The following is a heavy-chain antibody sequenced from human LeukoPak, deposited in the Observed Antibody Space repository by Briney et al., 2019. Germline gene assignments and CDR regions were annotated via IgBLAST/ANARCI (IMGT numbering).Heavy chain of an antibody. CDR1: GFAFSSYA. V-gene: IGHV3-30-3*01. J-gene: IGHJ4*02. CDR2: ISYDGSNK. D-gene: IGHD3-9*01. Sequence: PGGSLRLSCAASGFAFSSYAMHGVRQAPGKGLVGVSVISYDGSNKYYADSVKGRFTISRDNSENTLYLQMNSLRAEDTAVYYCARVPLLDWLLPPPDYWGQGTLVTVSS. CDR3: ARVPLLDWLLPPPDY.